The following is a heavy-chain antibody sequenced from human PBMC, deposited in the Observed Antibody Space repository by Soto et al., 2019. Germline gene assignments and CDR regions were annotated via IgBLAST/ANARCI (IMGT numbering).Heavy chain of an antibody. CDR1: GFTVSSNY. CDR3: ARDQPGYSYGYGLGY. CDR2: IYSGGST. J-gene: IGHJ4*02. D-gene: IGHD5-18*01. Sequence: GGSLRLSCAASGFTVSSNYMSWVRQAPGKGLEWVSVIYSGGSTFYADSVKGSFTISRDISKNTLYLQMNSLRAEYTVLYYCARDQPGYSYGYGLGYWGQGTLVTVSS. V-gene: IGHV3-66*01.